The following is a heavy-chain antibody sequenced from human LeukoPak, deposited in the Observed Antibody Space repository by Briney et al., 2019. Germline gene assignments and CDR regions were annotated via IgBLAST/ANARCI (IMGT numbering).Heavy chain of an antibody. CDR1: GDSVSSNSAA. CDR3: ARKVDSGYSYGSSAWFDP. J-gene: IGHJ5*02. CDR2: TYYRSKWYN. D-gene: IGHD5-18*01. Sequence: PSQTLSLTCAISGDSVSSNSAAWNWIRQSPSRGLEWLGRTYYRSKWYNDYAVSVKSRITINPDTSKNQFSLQLNSVTPEDTAVYYCARKVDSGYSYGSSAWFDPWGQGTLVTVSS. V-gene: IGHV6-1*01.